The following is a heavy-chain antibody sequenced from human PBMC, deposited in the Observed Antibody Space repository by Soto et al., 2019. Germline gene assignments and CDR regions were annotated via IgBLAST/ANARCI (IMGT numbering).Heavy chain of an antibody. D-gene: IGHD1-26*01. CDR2: VYFSGIT. Sequence: WTWIRQPPGKGLEWIGYVYFSGITNYNPSLKSRVTMSVDTSKNQFSLKLSSVTAADTAVYYCVAGVGASPFPYWGQGSLFTVSS. V-gene: IGHV4-59*08. CDR3: VAGVGASPFPY. J-gene: IGHJ4*02.